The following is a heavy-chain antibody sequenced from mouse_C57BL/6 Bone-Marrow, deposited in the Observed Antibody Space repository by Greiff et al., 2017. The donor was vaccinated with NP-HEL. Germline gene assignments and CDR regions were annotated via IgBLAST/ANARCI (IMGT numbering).Heavy chain of an antibody. V-gene: IGHV5-17*01. J-gene: IGHJ3*01. Sequence: EVKVVESGGGLVKPGGSLKLSCAASGFTFSDYGMHWVRQAPEKGLEWVAYISSGSSTIYYVDTVKGRFTISRDNAKNTLFLQMTSLRSEDTAMYYCARGGLLRSLFAYWGQGTLVTVSA. CDR2: ISSGSSTI. D-gene: IGHD1-1*01. CDR1: GFTFSDYG. CDR3: ARGGLLRSLFAY.